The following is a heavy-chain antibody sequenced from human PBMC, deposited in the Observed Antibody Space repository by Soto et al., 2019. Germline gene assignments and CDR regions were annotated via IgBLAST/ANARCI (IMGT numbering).Heavy chain of an antibody. V-gene: IGHV4-34*03. CDR3: TNSRGLSRADS. Sequence: SETLSLTCAVYGGSFSGYYWSWIRQSPGKGLEWIGEINHSGSTNYNPSLKSRVTMSVDTSKSQVSLSLTSVTAADTARYYCTNSRGLSRADSWGRGILVTSP. J-gene: IGHJ5*01. CDR2: INHSGST. CDR1: GGSFSGYY. D-gene: IGHD3-10*01.